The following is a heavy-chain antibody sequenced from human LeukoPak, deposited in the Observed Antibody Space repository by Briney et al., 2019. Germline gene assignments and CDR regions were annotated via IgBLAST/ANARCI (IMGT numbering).Heavy chain of an antibody. CDR1: GGSISSGGYY. V-gene: IGHV4-31*03. D-gene: IGHD3-16*01. CDR3: ARVGSNKIDY. CDR2: IYYSGST. J-gene: IGHJ4*02. Sequence: PSQTLSLTCTVSGGSISSGGYYWSWIRQHPGKGPEWIGYIYYSGSTYYTPSLKSRVTMSVDTFKNQFSLKLSSVTAADTAVYYCARVGSNKIDYWGQGTLVTVSS.